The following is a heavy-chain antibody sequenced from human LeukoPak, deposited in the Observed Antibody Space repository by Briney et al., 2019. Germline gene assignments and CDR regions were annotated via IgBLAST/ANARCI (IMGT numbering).Heavy chain of an antibody. Sequence: GESLKITCNCSGCSFTSYWIGLVRQMPGKGLELMGIIYPGYSDTRYSPSFQGQVTISADKSISTAYLQWSSLKASDTAMYYCARERGTVGATDYWGQGTLVTVSS. CDR1: GCSFTSYW. J-gene: IGHJ4*02. V-gene: IGHV5-51*01. CDR2: IYPGYSDT. D-gene: IGHD1-26*01. CDR3: ARERGTVGATDY.